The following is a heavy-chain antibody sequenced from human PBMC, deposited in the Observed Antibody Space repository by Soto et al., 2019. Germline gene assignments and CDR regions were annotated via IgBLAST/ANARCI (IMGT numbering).Heavy chain of an antibody. J-gene: IGHJ6*03. V-gene: IGHV3-11*01. CDR2: ISSSGSTI. Sequence: GGSLRLSCAASGFTFSDYYMSWIRQAPGKGLEWVSYISSSGSTIYYADSVKGRFTISRDNAKNSLYLQMNSLRAEDTAVYYCARAGIFYDILTGYYEIIDYYYYMDVWGKGTTVTVSS. CDR1: GFTFSDYY. CDR3: ARAGIFYDILTGYYEIIDYYYYMDV. D-gene: IGHD3-9*01.